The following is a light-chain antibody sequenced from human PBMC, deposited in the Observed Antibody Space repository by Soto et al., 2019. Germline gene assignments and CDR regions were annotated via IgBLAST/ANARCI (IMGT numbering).Light chain of an antibody. Sequence: QSVLTQPPSASGTPGQRVTISCSGSSSNIGRNTVNWYQQLPGTAPKLLISFNDQRPSGVPDRFSGSKSGTSASLAISGLQSEDEADYYCAAWDDSLNGPNWVFGGGTKVTVL. CDR2: FND. CDR1: SSNIGRNT. CDR3: AAWDDSLNGPNWV. V-gene: IGLV1-44*01. J-gene: IGLJ3*02.